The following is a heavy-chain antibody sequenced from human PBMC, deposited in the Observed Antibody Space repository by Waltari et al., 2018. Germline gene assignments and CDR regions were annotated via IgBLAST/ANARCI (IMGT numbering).Heavy chain of an antibody. CDR1: GYSISSGYY. Sequence: QVQLQESGPGLVKPSETLSLTCAVSGYSISSGYYWGWIRQPPGKGLEWIGSIYYSGSTYYNPSLKSRVTISVDTSKNQFSLKLSSVTAADTAVYYCARHEEGGAARNFDYWGQGTLVTVSS. CDR2: IYYSGST. CDR3: ARHEEGGAARNFDY. D-gene: IGHD6-6*01. J-gene: IGHJ4*02. V-gene: IGHV4-38-2*01.